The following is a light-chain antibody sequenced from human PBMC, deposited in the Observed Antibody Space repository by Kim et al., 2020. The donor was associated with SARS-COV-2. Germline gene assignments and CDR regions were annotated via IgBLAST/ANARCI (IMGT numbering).Light chain of an antibody. CDR3: QVWDSSTVV. J-gene: IGLJ2*01. CDR2: RDS. CDR1: NIGSKN. Sequence: AVGKTARITCGGNNIGSKNVHWYQQKPGQAPVLVIYRDSSRPSGIPERFSGANSGNTATLTISRAQAGDEADYYCQVWDSSTVVFGGGTQLTVL. V-gene: IGLV3-9*01.